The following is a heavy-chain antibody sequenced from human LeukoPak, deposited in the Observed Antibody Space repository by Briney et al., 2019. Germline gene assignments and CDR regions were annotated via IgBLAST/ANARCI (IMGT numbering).Heavy chain of an antibody. D-gene: IGHD1-14*01. CDR1: GGSISSSRYY. CDR3: ATLYNQSKYPLGYFDL. CDR2: IYYSGST. J-gene: IGHJ2*01. V-gene: IGHV4-39*01. Sequence: SETLSLTCTVPGGSISSSRYYWGWIRQPPGKGLEWIGSIYYSGSTYYNPSLKSRVTISVDTSNNPFSLKLSSVTAADTAVYYCATLYNQSKYPLGYFDLWGRGTLVTVSS.